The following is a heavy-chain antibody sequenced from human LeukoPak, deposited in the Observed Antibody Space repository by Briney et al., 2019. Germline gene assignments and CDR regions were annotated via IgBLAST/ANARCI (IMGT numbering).Heavy chain of an antibody. CDR3: ARDQMNIAAAGAYFDY. CDR2: IGAYNGNT. V-gene: IGHV1-18*01. Sequence: ASVKVSCKASGYTFTSYGISWVRQAPGQGREWMGWIGAYNGNTKYGQKLQGRVTMTTDTSTSTAYMELRSLRSDDAAVYCCARDQMNIAAAGAYFDYWGQGTLVTVSS. D-gene: IGHD6-13*01. J-gene: IGHJ4*02. CDR1: GYTFTSYG.